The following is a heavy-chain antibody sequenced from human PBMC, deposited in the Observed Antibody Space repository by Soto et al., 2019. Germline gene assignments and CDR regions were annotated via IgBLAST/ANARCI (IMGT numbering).Heavy chain of an antibody. Sequence: GGSLRLSCAASGFTFRGYWMHWVRQAPGKGLVWVSPVSPNRTSTSYADSVKGRFTISRDNAKNSLYLQMNSLRAEDTAVYYCAGIPYYDSLTGYYKGGFDYWGQGTLVTVSS. V-gene: IGHV3-74*01. D-gene: IGHD3-9*01. CDR2: VSPNRTST. CDR3: AGIPYYDSLTGYYKGGFDY. CDR1: GFTFRGYW. J-gene: IGHJ4*02.